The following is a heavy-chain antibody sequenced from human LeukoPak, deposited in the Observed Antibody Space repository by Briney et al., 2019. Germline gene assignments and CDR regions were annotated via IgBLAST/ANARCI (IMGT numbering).Heavy chain of an antibody. D-gene: IGHD3-3*01. J-gene: IGHJ6*02. V-gene: IGHV4-59*01. CDR3: ARGDRDFWSGYYTEYYYYGMDV. CDR1: GGSISSYY. CDR2: IYYSGST. Sequence: WETLSLTCTVSGGSISSYYWSWIRQPPGKGLEWRGYIYYSGSTNYNPSLKSRVTISVDTSQNQFSLKLSSVTAADTAVYYCARGDRDFWSGYYTEYYYYGMDVWGQGTTVTVSS.